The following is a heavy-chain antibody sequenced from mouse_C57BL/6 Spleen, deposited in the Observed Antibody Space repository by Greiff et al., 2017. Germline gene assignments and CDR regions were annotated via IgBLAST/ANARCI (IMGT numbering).Heavy chain of an antibody. CDR2: INPSSGYT. V-gene: IGHV1-4*01. J-gene: IGHJ4*01. CDR3: AIGDGYYLYAMDY. Sequence: QVQLQQSGAELARPGASVKMSCKASGYTFTSYTMHWVKQRPGQGLEWIGYINPSSGYTKYNQKFKDKATLTADKSSSTAYMQLSSLTSEDSAVYYCAIGDGYYLYAMDYWGQGTSVTVSS. D-gene: IGHD2-3*01. CDR1: GYTFTSYT.